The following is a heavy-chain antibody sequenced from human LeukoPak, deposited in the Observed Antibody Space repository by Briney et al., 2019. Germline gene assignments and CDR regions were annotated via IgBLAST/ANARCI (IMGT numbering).Heavy chain of an antibody. Sequence: GGSLRLYCAASGFTFTNYNMIWLRRAPGKGLEGLSVIYSGGTTYYADSVQGRFTISRDNSKNTVYLQMNSLRAEDTAVYYCARGTIQLWWDYWGQGTLVTVSS. CDR2: IYSGGTT. V-gene: IGHV3-53*01. D-gene: IGHD5-18*01. CDR3: ARGTIQLWWDY. J-gene: IGHJ4*02. CDR1: GFTFTNYN.